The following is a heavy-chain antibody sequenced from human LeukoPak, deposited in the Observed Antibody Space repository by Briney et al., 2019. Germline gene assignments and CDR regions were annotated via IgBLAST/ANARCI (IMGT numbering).Heavy chain of an antibody. D-gene: IGHD1-26*01. CDR1: GDSISSGDYY. Sequence: SQTLSLTCTVSGDSISSGDYYWSWIRQPPGKGLEWIGYIYYSGSTHYSPSLKSRVTISVDTSKTQFSLKLSSVTASDTAVYYCVRSKDGNFQHWGQGTLVTVSS. CDR3: VRSKDGNFQH. CDR2: IYYSGST. V-gene: IGHV4-30-4*01. J-gene: IGHJ1*01.